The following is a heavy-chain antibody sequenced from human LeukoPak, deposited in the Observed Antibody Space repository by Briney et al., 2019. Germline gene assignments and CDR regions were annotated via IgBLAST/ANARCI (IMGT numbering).Heavy chain of an antibody. Sequence: SETLSLTCSVSGGSINNYYWSWIRQPAGKGLEWIGRIYSSGSTNYNPSLKSRVTMSVDTSKNQFSLKMRSVTAAATAVYYCAKSVFGIFTQWGYMDVWGKGTPVTVS. V-gene: IGHV4-4*07. CDR2: IYSSGST. CDR1: GGSINNYY. CDR3: AKSVFGIFTQWGYMDV. D-gene: IGHD2/OR15-2a*01. J-gene: IGHJ6*03.